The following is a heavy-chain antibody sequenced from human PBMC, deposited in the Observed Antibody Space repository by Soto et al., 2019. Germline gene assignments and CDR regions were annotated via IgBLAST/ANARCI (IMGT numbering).Heavy chain of an antibody. Sequence: EASVKVSCKASGYTFTGYYMHWVRQAPGQGLEWMGWINPNSGGTNYAQKFQGWVTMTRDTSISTAYMELSRLRSDDTAVYYCARDPTGYSSSGHQFDSWGQGTLVTVSS. J-gene: IGHJ4*02. V-gene: IGHV1-2*04. CDR1: GYTFTGYY. D-gene: IGHD6-13*01. CDR3: ARDPTGYSSSGHQFDS. CDR2: INPNSGGT.